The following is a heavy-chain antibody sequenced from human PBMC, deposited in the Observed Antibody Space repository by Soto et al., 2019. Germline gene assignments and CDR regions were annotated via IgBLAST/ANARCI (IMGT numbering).Heavy chain of an antibody. CDR1: GFTFSSYA. J-gene: IGHJ4*02. V-gene: IGHV3-23*01. Sequence: GGSLRLSCAASGFTFSSYAMSWVRRAPGKGLEWVSAISGSGGSTYYADSVKGRFTISRDNSKNTLYLQMNSLRAEDTAVYYCAKDEQQLVRGVFDYWGQGTLVTVPQ. D-gene: IGHD6-13*01. CDR3: AKDEQQLVRGVFDY. CDR2: ISGSGGST.